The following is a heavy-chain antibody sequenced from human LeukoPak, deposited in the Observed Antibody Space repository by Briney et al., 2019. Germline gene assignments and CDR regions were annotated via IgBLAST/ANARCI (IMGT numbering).Heavy chain of an antibody. CDR1: GGSISSYY. CDR2: VYSTGST. V-gene: IGHV4-4*07. Sequence: PSETLCLTCTVSGGSISSYYWSWIRQPAGKGLEWIGRVYSTGSTNYNPSLKSRVTMSVDKSKNQLSLKLTSATAADTAVYYCATDQVFYFVYWGEGPRDTVSS. J-gene: IGHJ4*02. CDR3: ATDQVFYFVY. D-gene: IGHD1-14*01.